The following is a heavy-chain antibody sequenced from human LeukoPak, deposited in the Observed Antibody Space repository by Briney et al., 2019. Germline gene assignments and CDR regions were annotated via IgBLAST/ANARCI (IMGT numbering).Heavy chain of an antibody. CDR1: GFTVSSNS. Sequence: GGSLRLSCTVSGFTVSSNSMSWVRQAPGKGLEWVSFIYSDNTHYSDSVKGRFTISRDNAKNSLLLQMNSLRAEDSAVYYCARVGDDYNEYVDYWGQGTLVTVSS. CDR3: ARVGDDYNEYVDY. V-gene: IGHV3-53*01. CDR2: IYSDNT. J-gene: IGHJ4*02. D-gene: IGHD5-24*01.